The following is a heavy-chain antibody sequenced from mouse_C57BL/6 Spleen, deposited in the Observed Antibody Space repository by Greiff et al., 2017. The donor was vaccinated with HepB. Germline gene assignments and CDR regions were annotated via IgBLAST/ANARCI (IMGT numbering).Heavy chain of an antibody. CDR2: SHPSDSDT. J-gene: IGHJ1*03. CDR3: AEGRGYYGSDWYFDV. D-gene: IGHD1-1*01. CDR1: GYTFTSYW. V-gene: IGHV1-74*01. Sequence: QVQLQQPGAELVKPGASVKVSCKASGYTFTSYWMHWVKQRPGQGLDWIGRSHPSDSDTDYNQKFKDKATLTVDKSSSTSYMQLSSLTSKDSAVYYCAEGRGYYGSDWYFDVWGTGTTVTVSS.